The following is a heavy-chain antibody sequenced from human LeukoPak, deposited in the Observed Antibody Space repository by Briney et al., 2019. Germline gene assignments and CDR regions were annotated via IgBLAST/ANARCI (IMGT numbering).Heavy chain of an antibody. D-gene: IGHD5-12*01. CDR1: GFTFSNAW. J-gene: IGHJ5*02. CDR2: KNSKSDGEIT. V-gene: IGHV3-15*01. Sequence: GGPLRLSCATSGFTFSNAWMRWVRQPPGTGLEWVGRKNSKSDGEITDYAAPMNGRSTISRDDSKNTPDVQVNSLKAQDTAVYYCTTHTVYGSKWLLDPCGQGTLVTVSS. CDR3: TTHTVYGSKWLLDP.